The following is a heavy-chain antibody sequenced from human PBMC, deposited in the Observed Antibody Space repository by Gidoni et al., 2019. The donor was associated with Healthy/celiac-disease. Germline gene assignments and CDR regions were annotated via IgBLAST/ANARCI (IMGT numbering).Heavy chain of an antibody. CDR3: ARLGPIVVVPAATNAFDI. CDR1: GYSFTSYW. Sequence: EVQLLQSGAEVKKPGESLKISCQGSGYSFTSYWIGWVRQMPGKGLEWMGISSPGDSDTRYSASFQGQVTISADKSISTAYLQWSSLKASDTAMYYCARLGPIVVVPAATNAFDIWGQGTMVTVSS. CDR2: SSPGDSDT. V-gene: IGHV5-51*03. D-gene: IGHD2-2*01. J-gene: IGHJ3*02.